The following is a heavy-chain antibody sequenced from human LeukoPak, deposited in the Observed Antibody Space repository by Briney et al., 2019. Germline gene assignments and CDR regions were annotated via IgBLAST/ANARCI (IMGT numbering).Heavy chain of an antibody. CDR3: AKSGRTNYYARLDY. CDR1: GFTFSDYY. CDR2: ISDSGGST. D-gene: IGHD2-2*01. Sequence: HPGGSLRLSCAASGFTFSDYYMSWIRQAPGKGLDWVSVISDSGGSTYYADSVKGRFTISRDNSKNTLYLQMNSLRAEDTAVYYCAKSGRTNYYARLDYWGQGTLVTVSS. V-gene: IGHV3-23*01. J-gene: IGHJ4*02.